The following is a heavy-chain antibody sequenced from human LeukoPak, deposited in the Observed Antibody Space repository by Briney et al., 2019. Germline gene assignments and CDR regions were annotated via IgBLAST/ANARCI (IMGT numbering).Heavy chain of an antibody. D-gene: IGHD1-26*01. CDR1: GFTFSSYA. CDR3: ARDRRTSGSYSFSYFDY. CDR2: ISYDGSNK. V-gene: IGHV3-30-3*01. Sequence: PGGSLRLSCAASGFTFSSYAMHWVRQAPGKGLEWVAVISYDGSNKYYADSVKGRFTISRDNSKNTLYLQMNSLRAEDTAVYYCARDRRTSGSYSFSYFDYWGQGTLVTVSS. J-gene: IGHJ4*02.